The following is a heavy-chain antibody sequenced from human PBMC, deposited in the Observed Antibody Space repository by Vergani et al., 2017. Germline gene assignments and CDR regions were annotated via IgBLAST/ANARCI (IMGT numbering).Heavy chain of an antibody. CDR3: GRGSDNYN. J-gene: IGHJ4*02. CDR2: IWYDGSNK. D-gene: IGHD5-24*01. V-gene: IGHV3-33*01. Sequence: QVQLVESGGGVVQPGRSLRLSCAASGFTFSNYGMHWVRQAPGKGLEWVAVIWYDGSNKYYADSVKGRFTISRDNSKNTLYLQMNSLRVEDTAVYYCGRGSDNYNWGQGTLVTVSS. CDR1: GFTFSNYG.